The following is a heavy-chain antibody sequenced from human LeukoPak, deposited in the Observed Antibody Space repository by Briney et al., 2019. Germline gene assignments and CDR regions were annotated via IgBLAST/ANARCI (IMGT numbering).Heavy chain of an antibody. Sequence: GRSLRLSCAASGFTFSSYAMHWVRQAPGKGLEYVSGISTNGGSTYYADSVKGRFTISRDNSKNTLFLQMGSLRAEDMAVYYCARGGGRNTTMVWAFDYWGQGTLVTVSS. CDR2: ISTNGGST. V-gene: IGHV3-64*02. CDR1: GFTFSSYA. CDR3: ARGGGRNTTMVWAFDY. D-gene: IGHD5-18*01. J-gene: IGHJ4*02.